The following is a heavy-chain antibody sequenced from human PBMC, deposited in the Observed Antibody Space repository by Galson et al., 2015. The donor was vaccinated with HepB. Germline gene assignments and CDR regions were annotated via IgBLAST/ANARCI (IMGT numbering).Heavy chain of an antibody. CDR2: ISGSGGST. V-gene: IGHV3-23*01. CDR1: GFTFSSYA. J-gene: IGHJ5*02. CDR3: AKDPTAMVTAGDWFDP. D-gene: IGHD5-18*01. Sequence: SLRLSCAASGFTFSSYAMSWVRQAPGKGLEWVSAISGSGGSTYYADSVKGRFTISRDNSKNTLYLQMNSLRAEDTAVYYCAKDPTAMVTAGDWFDPWGQGTLVTVSS.